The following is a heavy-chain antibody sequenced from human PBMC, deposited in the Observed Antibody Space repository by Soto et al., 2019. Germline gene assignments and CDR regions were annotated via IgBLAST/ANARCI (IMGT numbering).Heavy chain of an antibody. CDR2: IHRTGST. CDR3: ARESAGSGKNNWFDP. Sequence: QVQLQESGPGLVKPSETLSLTCSVSCGSISSYYWSWVRQPPGKGLEWIGFIHRTGSTKYNPSLESRVTISVDTSQNQLSLRLSSVTAADTAVYYCARESAGSGKNNWFDPWGQGILVTVSS. J-gene: IGHJ5*02. V-gene: IGHV4-59*01. CDR1: CGSISSYY. D-gene: IGHD3-10*01.